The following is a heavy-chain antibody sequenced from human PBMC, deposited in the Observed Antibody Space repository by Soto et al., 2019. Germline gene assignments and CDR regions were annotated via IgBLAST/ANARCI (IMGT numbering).Heavy chain of an antibody. D-gene: IGHD3-3*01. CDR2: IIPIFGTA. V-gene: IGHV1-69*05. CDR3: ARSPYAFWSGDNWFDP. J-gene: IGHJ5*02. CDR1: GGTFSSYA. Sequence: QVQLVQSGAEVKKPGSSVKVSCKASGGTFSSYAISWVRQAPGQGLEWMGGIIPIFGTANYAQKFQGRVTITXXGXTXXAYMALSSLRSEDTAVYYCARSPYAFWSGDNWFDPWGQGTLVTVSS.